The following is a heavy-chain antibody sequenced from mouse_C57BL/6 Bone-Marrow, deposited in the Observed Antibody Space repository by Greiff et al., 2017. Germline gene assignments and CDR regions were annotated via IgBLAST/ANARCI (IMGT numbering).Heavy chain of an antibody. Sequence: VQLQQSGAELVKPGASVKMSCKASGYTFTSYWITWVKQRPGQGLEWIGDIYPGSGSTNYNEKFKSKATLTVDTSSSTAYMQLSSLTSEDSAVYYCAKDYGSSYGAMDYGGQGTSVTVSS. CDR3: AKDYGSSYGAMDY. CDR2: IYPGSGST. V-gene: IGHV1-55*01. D-gene: IGHD1-1*01. J-gene: IGHJ4*01. CDR1: GYTFTSYW.